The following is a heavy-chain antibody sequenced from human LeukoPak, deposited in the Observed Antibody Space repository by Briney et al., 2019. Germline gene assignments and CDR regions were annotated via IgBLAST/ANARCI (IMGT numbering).Heavy chain of an antibody. CDR3: ARVALYALDV. J-gene: IGHJ3*01. CDR1: GFTFSSYW. Sequence: PGGSLRLSCATSGFTFSSYWMTWVRQAPGKGLEWVSVFSSGGDTYYAESVKGRFTIYRDNSKNTLYLQISSLRAEDTAVYYCARVALYALDVWGQGTVVTVSS. CDR2: FSSGGDT. D-gene: IGHD3-16*01. V-gene: IGHV3-53*01.